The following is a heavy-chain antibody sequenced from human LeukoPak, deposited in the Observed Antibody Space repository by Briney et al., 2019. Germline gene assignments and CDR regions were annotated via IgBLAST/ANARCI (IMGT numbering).Heavy chain of an antibody. CDR1: GFTFSSYA. J-gene: IGHJ6*02. Sequence: GGSLRLSCAASGFTFSSYAMSWVRQAPGKGLEWVSAISGSGGSTYYADSVKGRFTISRDNSKNTLYLQMNSMRAEDTAVYYCAKARGIVLEWLLPLYYYYYGMDVWGQGTTVTVSS. CDR2: ISGSGGST. CDR3: AKARGIVLEWLLPLYYYYYGMDV. V-gene: IGHV3-23*01. D-gene: IGHD3-3*01.